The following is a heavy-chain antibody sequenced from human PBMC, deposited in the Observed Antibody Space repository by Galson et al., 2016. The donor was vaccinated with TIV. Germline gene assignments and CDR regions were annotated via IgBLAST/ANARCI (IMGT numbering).Heavy chain of an antibody. Sequence: SVKASCKASGHTFSDYYIHWVRQAPGQGLEWMGWINPNNGVTKYAQIFQGRVTMTRDRSISTAYMELSSLRSEDTAVYYCARSGDYGDYWGQGTLVTVSS. J-gene: IGHJ4*02. D-gene: IGHD4-17*01. V-gene: IGHV1-2*02. CDR3: ARSGDYGDY. CDR2: INPNNGVT. CDR1: GHTFSDYY.